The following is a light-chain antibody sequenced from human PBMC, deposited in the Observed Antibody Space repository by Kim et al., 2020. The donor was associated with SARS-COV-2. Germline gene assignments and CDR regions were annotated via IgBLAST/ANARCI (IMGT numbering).Light chain of an antibody. Sequence: AIRITQSPSSLSASTGDRVTITCRASQGISSYLAWYQQKPGKAPKLLIYAASTLQSGVPSRFSGSGSGTDFTLTISCLQSEDFATYYCQPYYSYPPTFGQGTKVDIK. J-gene: IGKJ1*01. CDR3: QPYYSYPPT. V-gene: IGKV1-8*01. CDR2: AAS. CDR1: QGISSY.